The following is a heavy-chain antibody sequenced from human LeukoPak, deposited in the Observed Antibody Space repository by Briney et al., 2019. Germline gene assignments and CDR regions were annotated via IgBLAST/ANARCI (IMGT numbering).Heavy chain of an antibody. D-gene: IGHD2-2*01. V-gene: IGHV3-23*01. Sequence: GGSLRLSCAASGFTFSSYVMNWVRQAPGKGLERVSVISGGGGSTYYADSVKGRFTISRDNSKNTLFLRMNSLRAEDTAVYYCAKGGYCSSTSCYVGWFDPWGQGTLVSVSS. CDR2: ISGGGGST. J-gene: IGHJ5*02. CDR3: AKGGYCSSTSCYVGWFDP. CDR1: GFTFSSYV.